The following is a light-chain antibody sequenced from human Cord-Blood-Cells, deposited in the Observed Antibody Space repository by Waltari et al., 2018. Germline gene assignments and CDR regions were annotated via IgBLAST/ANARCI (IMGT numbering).Light chain of an antibody. V-gene: IGLV2-14*03. CDR1: SSDVGGYNY. CDR2: DVS. CDR3: SSYTSSSTLLYV. Sequence: QSALTQPASVSGSPGQSITISCTGPSSDVGGYNYVSWYQQHPGNAPKLMIYDVSNRPSGVSNRFSGSKSGNTASLTISGLQAEDEADYYCSSYTSSSTLLYVFGTGTKVTVL. J-gene: IGLJ1*01.